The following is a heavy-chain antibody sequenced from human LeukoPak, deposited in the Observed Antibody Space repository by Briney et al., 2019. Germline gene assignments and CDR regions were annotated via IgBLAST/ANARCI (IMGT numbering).Heavy chain of an antibody. Sequence: GGSLRLSCVASGFPFNSHAMSWVRQAPGKGLEGVSTISGSGDSTFYADSVKGRFTISRDNSKNTLYLQMSSLRADDTAMYYCAKLILGARSLFDFRGQGILVTVSS. CDR1: GFPFNSHA. V-gene: IGHV3-23*01. CDR3: AKLILGARSLFDF. D-gene: IGHD1-26*01. CDR2: ISGSGDST. J-gene: IGHJ4*02.